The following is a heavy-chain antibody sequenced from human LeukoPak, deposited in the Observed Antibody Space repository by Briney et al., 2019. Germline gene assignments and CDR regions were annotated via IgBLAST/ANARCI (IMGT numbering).Heavy chain of an antibody. D-gene: IGHD1-14*01. CDR1: GFTFSSYG. J-gene: IGHJ4*02. V-gene: IGHV3-30*03. CDR3: ARDRDRAEFYFDY. CDR2: ISYDGSNK. Sequence: HPGGSLRLSCAASGFTFSSYGMHWVRQAPGKGLEWVAVISYDGSNKYYADSVKGRFTISRDNSKNTLYLQMNSLRAEDTAVYYCARDRDRAEFYFDYWGQGTLVTVSS.